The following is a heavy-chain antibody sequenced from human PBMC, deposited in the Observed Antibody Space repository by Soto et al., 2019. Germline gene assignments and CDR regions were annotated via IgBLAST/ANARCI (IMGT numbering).Heavy chain of an antibody. V-gene: IGHV1-24*01. Sequence: ASVKVSCKVSGYTLTELSMHWVRQAPGKGLEWMGGFDPEDGETIYAQKFQGRVTMTEDTSTDTAYMELSGLRSEDTAVYYCATFTGYSSSWYNDYGMDVWGQGTTVTVSS. D-gene: IGHD6-13*01. CDR3: ATFTGYSSSWYNDYGMDV. CDR2: FDPEDGET. CDR1: GYTLTELS. J-gene: IGHJ6*02.